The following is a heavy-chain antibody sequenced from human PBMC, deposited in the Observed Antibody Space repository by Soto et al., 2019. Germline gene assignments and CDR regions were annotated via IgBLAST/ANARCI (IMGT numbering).Heavy chain of an antibody. J-gene: IGHJ5*02. CDR1: GHIFRNYW. V-gene: IGHV5-51*01. CDR2: IFFRDSET. D-gene: IGHD3-9*01. CDR3: ARGYFDSGHGYDL. Sequence: GEPLKIPCQGPGHIFRNYWFAWMRQTPGKGLEWMGIIFFRDSETKFSPSFQGQVTISVDKSLNTVYLQWNTLKASDSGVYFCARGYFDSGHGYDLWGQGTQVTVSS.